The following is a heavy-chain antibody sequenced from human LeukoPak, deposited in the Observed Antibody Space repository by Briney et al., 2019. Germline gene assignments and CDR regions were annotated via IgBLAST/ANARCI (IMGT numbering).Heavy chain of an antibody. CDR2: IAYDGSSK. CDR3: AKGKDGDYVSDFDY. Sequence: PGGSLRLSCAASGFTFSNYAMHWVRQAPGKGLEWVAVIAYDGSSKYYADSVRGRFTISRDNSKNTLYLQMNSLRAEDTAVYYCAKGKDGDYVSDFDYWGQGTLVTVSS. CDR1: GFTFSNYA. V-gene: IGHV3-30-3*01. J-gene: IGHJ4*02. D-gene: IGHD4-17*01.